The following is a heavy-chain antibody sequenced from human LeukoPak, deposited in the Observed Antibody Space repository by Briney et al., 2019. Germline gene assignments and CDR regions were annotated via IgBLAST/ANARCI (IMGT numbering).Heavy chain of an antibody. CDR3: AREYYGMDV. CDR1: GFTVSSNY. J-gene: IGHJ6*02. Sequence: GGSLRLSCAASGFTVSSNYMNWVRQAPGKGLEWVSVNYSGGFTYYADSVKGRFTISRDNSKNTLYLQMKSLRPEDTAVYYCAREYYGMDVWGQGTTVTVSS. V-gene: IGHV3-53*01. CDR2: NYSGGFT.